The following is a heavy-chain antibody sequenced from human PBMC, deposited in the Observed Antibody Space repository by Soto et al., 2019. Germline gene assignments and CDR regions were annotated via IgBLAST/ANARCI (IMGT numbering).Heavy chain of an antibody. CDR2: IWYDGSNK. V-gene: IGHV3-33*01. J-gene: IGHJ4*02. CDR3: ARDAPHLRGSSWLAPIDY. Sequence: GGSLRLSCAASGFTFSSYGMHWVRQAPGKGLEWVAVIWYDGSNKYYADSVKGRFTISRDNSKNTLYLQMNSLRAEDTAVYYCARDAPHLRGSSWLAPIDYWGQGTLVTVSS. D-gene: IGHD6-13*01. CDR1: GFTFSSYG.